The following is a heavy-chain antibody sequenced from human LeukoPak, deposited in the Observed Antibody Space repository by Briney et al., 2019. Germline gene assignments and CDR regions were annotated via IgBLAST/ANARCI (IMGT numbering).Heavy chain of an antibody. J-gene: IGHJ3*02. Sequence: GGSLRLSCAASGFAVNTYYMSWIRQAPGKGLEWVSMINTGGSTRYADSVKGRFTIPRDNSKNTVYLQMNCLRADDTALYYCSRESSQSHASDIWGQGTMVTVSS. D-gene: IGHD6-19*01. CDR3: SRESSQSHASDI. CDR1: GFAVNTYY. V-gene: IGHV3-53*01. CDR2: INTGGST.